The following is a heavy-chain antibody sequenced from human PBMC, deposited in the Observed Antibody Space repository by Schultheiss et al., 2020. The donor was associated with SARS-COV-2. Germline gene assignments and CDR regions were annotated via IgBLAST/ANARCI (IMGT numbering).Heavy chain of an antibody. CDR2: ISGSGGST. V-gene: IGHV3-23*01. J-gene: IGHJ3*02. CDR1: GFSFSTSW. Sequence: GESLKISCAASGFSFSTSWMFWVRQAPGKGLEWVSAISGSGGSTYYADSVKGRFTISRDNAKNSLYLQMNSLRAEDTAAYYCGKDLKQYDSSGLLVAFDIWGQGTMVTVSS. D-gene: IGHD3-22*01. CDR3: GKDLKQYDSSGLLVAFDI.